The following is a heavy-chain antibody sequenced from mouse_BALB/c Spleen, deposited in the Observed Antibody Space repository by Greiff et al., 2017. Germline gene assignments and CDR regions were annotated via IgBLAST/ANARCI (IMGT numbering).Heavy chain of an antibody. Sequence: EVKVEESGPGLVKPSQSLSLTCTVTGYSITSDYAWNWIRQFPGNKLEWMGYISYSGSTSYNPSLKSRISITRDTSKNQFFLQLNSVTTEDTATYYCARGDGYWYFDVWGAGTTVTVSS. CDR2: ISYSGST. V-gene: IGHV3-2*02. CDR1: GYSITSDYA. CDR3: ARGDGYWYFDV. J-gene: IGHJ1*01.